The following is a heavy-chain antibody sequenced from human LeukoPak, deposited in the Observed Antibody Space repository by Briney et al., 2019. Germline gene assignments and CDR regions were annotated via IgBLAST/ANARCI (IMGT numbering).Heavy chain of an antibody. J-gene: IGHJ5*02. V-gene: IGHV4-39*01. CDR1: GDSISSSGNY. D-gene: IGHD3-22*01. CDR3: TRHGGPEYYFDSSGYYCWFDP. CDR2: THYSGST. Sequence: KASETLSLTCTVSGDSISSSGNYWGWIRQPLGTGLEWIGSTHYSGSTYYNPSLKSRVTISVYTSKNQFSLKLTSVTAADTAVYYCTRHGGPEYYFDSSGYYCWFDPWGQGTLVTVSS.